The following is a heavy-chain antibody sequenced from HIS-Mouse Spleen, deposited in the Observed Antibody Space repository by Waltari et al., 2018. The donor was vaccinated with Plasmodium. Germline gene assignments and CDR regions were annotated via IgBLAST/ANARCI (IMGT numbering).Heavy chain of an antibody. CDR2: RSYDGSNK. CDR1: GFTFSIYC. J-gene: IGHJ4*02. Sequence: QVQLVESGGGVVQPGRSLRLSCAASGFTFSIYCMHWVRQGQVKGLGGLAVRSYDGSNKYHADSVKGRFTNSRDNSKNTLYRQMNSLRAEDTAVYYFAKEVLGYYDFWSRPDYWGQGTLVTVSS. CDR3: AKEVLGYYDFWSRPDY. D-gene: IGHD3-3*01. V-gene: IGHV3-30*18.